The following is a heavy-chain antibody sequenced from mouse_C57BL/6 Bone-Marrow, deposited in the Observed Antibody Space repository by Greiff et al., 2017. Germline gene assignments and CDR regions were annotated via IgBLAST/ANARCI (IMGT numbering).Heavy chain of an antibody. D-gene: IGHD1-1*01. CDR1: GYTFTSYW. V-gene: IGHV1-59*01. CDR2: IDPSDSYT. Sequence: QVQLQQPGAELVRPGTSVKLSCKASGYTFTSYWMHWVKQRPGQGLEWIGVIDPSDSYTNYNQKFKGKATLTVDTSSSTAYMQLSSLTSEDSAVYYCARGRITTVVFDYWGQGTTLTVSS. CDR3: ARGRITTVVFDY. J-gene: IGHJ2*01.